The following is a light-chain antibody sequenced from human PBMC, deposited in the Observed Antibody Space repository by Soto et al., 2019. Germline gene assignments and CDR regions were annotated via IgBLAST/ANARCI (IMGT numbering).Light chain of an antibody. CDR1: QSVSIN. CDR3: QQYNDWPSWT. CDR2: GAS. Sequence: EIVMTQSPATLSVSPGERATLSCRASQSVSINLAWYQQKPGQAPRLLIYGASTRATGFPARFSGSGSGTDFTLTISSLQSEDFAVYYCQQYNDWPSWTFGQGTKVDIK. V-gene: IGKV3-15*01. J-gene: IGKJ1*01.